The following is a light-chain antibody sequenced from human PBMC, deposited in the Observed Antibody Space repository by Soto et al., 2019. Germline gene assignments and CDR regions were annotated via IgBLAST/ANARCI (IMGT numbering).Light chain of an antibody. CDR3: SAHGGTNPYV. CDR1: ASDIGGYTF. J-gene: IGLJ1*01. Sequence: QSALTQPPSASGSPGQSVAISCTGTASDIGGYTFVSWYQQHPGKAPKLLIYDVNKRPSGVPDRFSGSKSGNTASLTVSGLQAEDEADYYCSAHGGTNPYVFGTGTEVTVL. CDR2: DVN. V-gene: IGLV2-8*01.